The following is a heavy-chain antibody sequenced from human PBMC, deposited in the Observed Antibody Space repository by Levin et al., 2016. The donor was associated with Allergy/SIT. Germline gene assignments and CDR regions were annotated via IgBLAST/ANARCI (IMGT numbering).Heavy chain of an antibody. CDR2: MNPNSGNT. Sequence: ASVKVSCKTSGYTFTSYDITWVRQATGQGLEWMGWMNPNSGNTAYAQKFQGRVTITRNTSISTAYMELSSLRSEDTAVYYCARKGSGSGSYFYYYGMDVWGQGTTVTVSS. V-gene: IGHV1-8*01. CDR3: ARKGSGSGSYFYYYGMDV. J-gene: IGHJ6*02. D-gene: IGHD3-10*01. CDR1: GYTFTSYD.